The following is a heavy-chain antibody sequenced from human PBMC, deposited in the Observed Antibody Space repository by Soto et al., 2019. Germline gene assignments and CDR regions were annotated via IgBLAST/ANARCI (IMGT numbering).Heavy chain of an antibody. CDR1: GGSISSYY. J-gene: IGHJ5*02. CDR3: ARGPEGFDP. Sequence: LSLTCTVSGGSISSYYWSWIRQPPGKGLEWIGYIYYSGSTNYNPSLKSRVTISVDTSKNQFSLKLSSVTAADTAVYYCARGPEGFDPWGQGTLVTVSS. V-gene: IGHV4-59*01. CDR2: IYYSGST.